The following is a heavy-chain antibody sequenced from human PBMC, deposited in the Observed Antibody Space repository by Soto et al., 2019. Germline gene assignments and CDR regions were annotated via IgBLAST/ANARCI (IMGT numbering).Heavy chain of an antibody. CDR3: ARPDFGDYWYFDL. CDR1: GGPFSSHT. D-gene: IGHD4-17*01. V-gene: IGHV1-69*08. Sequence: QDQLVQSGAEVKKPGSSVKVSCKAFGGPFSSHTFSWVRQAPGQGLEWMGRIIPAFGTTTYAQKFQGRVTITAAESVTTVYMELNSLRTEDTAVYYCARPDFGDYWYFDLWGRGTLVTVSS. J-gene: IGHJ2*01. CDR2: IIPAFGTT.